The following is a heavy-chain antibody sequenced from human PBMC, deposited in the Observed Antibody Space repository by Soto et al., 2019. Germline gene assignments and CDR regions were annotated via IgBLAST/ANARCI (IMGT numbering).Heavy chain of an antibody. J-gene: IGHJ3*02. V-gene: IGHV1-3*01. CDR3: ARADKYSGSFYGDDAFDI. D-gene: IGHD1-26*01. Sequence: QVQLVQSGAEVKKPGASVKVSCKASGYTFTSYAMHWVRQAPGQRLEWMGWINAGNGNTKYSQKFQGRVTITRDTSASTAYMELSSLRSEDTAVYYCARADKYSGSFYGDDAFDIWSQGTMVTVSS. CDR1: GYTFTSYA. CDR2: INAGNGNT.